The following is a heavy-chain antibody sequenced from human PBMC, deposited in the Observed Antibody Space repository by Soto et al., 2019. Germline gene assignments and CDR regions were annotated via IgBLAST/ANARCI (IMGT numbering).Heavy chain of an antibody. D-gene: IGHD3-22*01. V-gene: IGHV3-11*01. J-gene: IGHJ4*02. Sequence: QVQLVESGGGLVKPGGSLRLSCAASGFTFSAYYMSWIRQAPGKGLEWVSYISSSDSIIYYADSVKGRFAISMGNAKNSRYLQMNSLRAEDTAVYYCARALGYYDSSGYFDYWGQGALVTVSS. CDR1: GFTFSAYY. CDR2: ISSSDSII. CDR3: ARALGYYDSSGYFDY.